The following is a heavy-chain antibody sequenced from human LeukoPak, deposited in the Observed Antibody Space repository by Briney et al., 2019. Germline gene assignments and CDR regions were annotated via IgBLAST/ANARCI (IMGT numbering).Heavy chain of an antibody. CDR2: INHSGST. CDR1: GGSFSGYY. D-gene: IGHD3-22*01. CDR3: ARGRWFTMIRDAFDI. Sequence: PSETLSLTCAVYGGSFSGYYWSCIRRPPGKGREWIGGINHSGSTNYNPSLKSRVTISVDTSKNQFSLKLSSVTAADTAVYYCARGRWFTMIRDAFDIWGQGTMVTVSS. V-gene: IGHV4-34*01. J-gene: IGHJ3*02.